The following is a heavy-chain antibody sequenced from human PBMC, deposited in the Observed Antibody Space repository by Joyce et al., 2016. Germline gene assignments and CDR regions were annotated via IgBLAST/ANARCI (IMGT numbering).Heavy chain of an antibody. CDR3: ARQSGYYDTSGPINAFDI. Sequence: EVQLVQSGAEVKKPGESLKISCKGSGYSFTSYWIGWVRQMPGKGLEWMGIIHPVDSDIRYSPSFQGQVTIYVAKFINTAYLQWSSLKASDTAMYYCARQSGYYDTSGPINAFDIWGQGTMVTVSS. V-gene: IGHV5-51*01. J-gene: IGHJ3*02. D-gene: IGHD3-22*01. CDR1: GYSFTSYW. CDR2: IHPVDSDI.